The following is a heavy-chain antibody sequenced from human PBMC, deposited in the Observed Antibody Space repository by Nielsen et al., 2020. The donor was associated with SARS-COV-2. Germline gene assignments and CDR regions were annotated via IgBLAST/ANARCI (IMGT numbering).Heavy chain of an antibody. V-gene: IGHV3-33*06. Sequence: GGSLRLSCAASGFTFSSYGMHCVRQAPGKGLEWVAVIWYDGSNKYYADSVKGRFTISRDNSKNTLYLQMNSLRAEDTAVYYCTKLLGSGPTYFFYMDVWGKGTTVTVSS. J-gene: IGHJ6*03. CDR3: TKLLGSGPTYFFYMDV. D-gene: IGHD1-1*01. CDR2: IWYDGSNK. CDR1: GFTFSSYG.